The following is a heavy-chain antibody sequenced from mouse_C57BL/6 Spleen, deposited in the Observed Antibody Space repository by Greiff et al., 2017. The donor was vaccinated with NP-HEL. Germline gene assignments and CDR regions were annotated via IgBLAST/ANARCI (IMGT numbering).Heavy chain of an antibody. CDR2: ISGGGGNT. D-gene: IGHD1-2*01. CDR1: GFTFSSYT. V-gene: IGHV5-9*01. CDR3: ARRPLRAYFDY. J-gene: IGHJ2*01. Sequence: EVQGVESGGGLVKPGGSLKLSCAASGFTFSSYTMSWVRQTPEKRLEWVATISGGGGNTYYPDSVKGRFTISRDNAKNTLYLQMSSLRSEDTALYYCARRPLRAYFDYWGQGTTLTVSS.